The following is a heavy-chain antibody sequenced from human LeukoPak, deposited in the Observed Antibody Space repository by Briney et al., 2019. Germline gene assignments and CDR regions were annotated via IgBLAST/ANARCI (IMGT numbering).Heavy chain of an antibody. CDR2: ISSSSSYI. D-gene: IGHD3-22*01. V-gene: IGHV3-21*01. J-gene: IGHJ3*02. CDR1: GFTFSRYS. Sequence: GGSLRLSCAASGFTFSRYSMNWVRQAPGKGLEWVSSISSSSSYIYYADSVKGRFTISRDNAKNSLYLQMNSLRAEDTAVYYCARDDTHYGSSGSFYDAFDIWGQGTMVTVSS. CDR3: ARDDTHYGSSGSFYDAFDI.